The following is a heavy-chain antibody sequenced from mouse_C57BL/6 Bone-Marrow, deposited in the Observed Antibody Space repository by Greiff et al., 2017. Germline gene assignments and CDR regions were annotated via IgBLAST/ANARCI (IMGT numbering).Heavy chain of an antibody. D-gene: IGHD1-1*01. CDR3: ARDLYDYGSSPFAY. J-gene: IGHJ3*01. Sequence: EVKVVESGGGLVKPGGSLKLSCAASGFTFSDYGMHWVRQAPEKGLEWVAYISSGSSTIYYADTVKGRFTISRDNAKNNLFLQMTSLRSEDTAMYYCARDLYDYGSSPFAYWGQGTLVTVSA. CDR2: ISSGSSTI. V-gene: IGHV5-17*01. CDR1: GFTFSDYG.